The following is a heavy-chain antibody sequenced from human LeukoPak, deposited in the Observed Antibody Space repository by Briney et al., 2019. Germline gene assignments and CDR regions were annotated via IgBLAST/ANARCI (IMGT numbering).Heavy chain of an antibody. Sequence: GRSLRLSCAASGFTFDDYAMHWVRQAPGKGLEWVSGISWNSGSIGYTDSVKGRFTISRDNAKNSLYLQMNSLRAEDTALYYCAKGSGSYRTLYYYYYMDVWGKGTTVTVSS. V-gene: IGHV3-9*01. J-gene: IGHJ6*03. D-gene: IGHD1-26*01. CDR2: ISWNSGSI. CDR1: GFTFDDYA. CDR3: AKGSGSYRTLYYYYYMDV.